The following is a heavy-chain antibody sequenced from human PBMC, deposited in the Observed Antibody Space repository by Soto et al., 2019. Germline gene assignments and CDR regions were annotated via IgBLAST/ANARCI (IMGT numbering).Heavy chain of an antibody. Sequence: GGSLRLSCAASGFTFSNAWMSWVRQAPGKGLEWVGRIKSKTDGGTTDYAAPVKGRFTISRDDSKNTLYLQMNSLKTEDTAVYYCTTDIGFIVVVTADAFDIWGQGIMVTVSS. J-gene: IGHJ3*02. CDR2: IKSKTDGGTT. V-gene: IGHV3-15*01. CDR1: GFTFSNAW. CDR3: TTDIGFIVVVTADAFDI. D-gene: IGHD2-21*02.